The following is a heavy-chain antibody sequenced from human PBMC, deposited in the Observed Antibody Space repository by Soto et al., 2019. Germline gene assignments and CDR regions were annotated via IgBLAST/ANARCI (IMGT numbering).Heavy chain of an antibody. CDR1: GYTFSNYG. CDR3: ARVVPVAEAWFRT. V-gene: IGHV1-18*01. Sequence: QVQLVQSGGEVKRPGASVKVSCKTSGYTFSNYGITWVRQAPGQPLEWLGWISLYSDGTNYAQKFQGRVSMTTDTSTTTAYMELRSLRSDDTAVYYCARVVPVAEAWFRTWGQGTLITVSS. J-gene: IGHJ5*02. D-gene: IGHD2-2*01. CDR2: ISLYSDGT.